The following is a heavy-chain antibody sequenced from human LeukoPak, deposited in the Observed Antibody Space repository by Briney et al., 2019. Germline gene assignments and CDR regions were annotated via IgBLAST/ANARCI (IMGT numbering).Heavy chain of an antibody. V-gene: IGHV3-23*01. CDR2: ISGSGGST. D-gene: IGHD3-3*01. CDR3: AKDLARFWSGYYRYYYYGMDV. J-gene: IGHJ6*02. Sequence: GGSLRLSCAASGFTVSSYAMSWVRQAPGKGLEWVSAISGSGGSTYYADSVKGRFTISRDNSKNTLYLQMNSLRAEDTAVYYCAKDLARFWSGYYRYYYYGMDVWGQGTTVTVSS. CDR1: GFTVSSYA.